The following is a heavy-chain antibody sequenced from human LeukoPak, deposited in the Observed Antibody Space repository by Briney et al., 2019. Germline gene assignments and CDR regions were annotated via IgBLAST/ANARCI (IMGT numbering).Heavy chain of an antibody. CDR1: GFTFSSYW. J-gene: IGHJ4*02. CDR3: VPGGLAVSGIDY. V-gene: IGHV3-7*01. Sequence: TGGSLRLSCAASGFTFSSYWMSWVRQAPGKGLEWVANITPDGSDRYYVDSLKGRVTISRDNTKSSLYLQLNSLRAEDTAVYYCVPGGLAVSGIDYWGQGALVTVSS. CDR2: ITPDGSDR. D-gene: IGHD6-19*01.